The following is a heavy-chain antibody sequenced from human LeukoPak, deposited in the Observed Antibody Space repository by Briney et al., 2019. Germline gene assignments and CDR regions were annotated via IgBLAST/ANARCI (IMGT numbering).Heavy chain of an antibody. CDR2: ISGSGEST. CDR1: GLTFSNYG. V-gene: IGHV3-23*01. J-gene: IGHJ4*02. D-gene: IGHD3-10*01. Sequence: TGGSLRLSCAASGLTFSNYGMAWVRQAPGKGLEWVSAISGSGESTYNADSVKGRFTISRDNSKNTLYLQMNSLRAEDTAVYYCAKSAYYYGSGSHFDYWGQGTLVTVSS. CDR3: AKSAYYYGSGSHFDY.